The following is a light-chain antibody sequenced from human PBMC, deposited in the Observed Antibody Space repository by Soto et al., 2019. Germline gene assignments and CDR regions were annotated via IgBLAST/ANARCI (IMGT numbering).Light chain of an antibody. Sequence: QSVLTQPPSVSGAPGQRVTISCTGSSSNIGAGYDVHWYRQVPGAAPQLLIYTTDQRPSGVPARFSGSKSATSASLAISGLQSEDEADYFCSSWDDSLNGPVFGGGTKLTVL. CDR3: SSWDDSLNGPV. CDR2: TTD. CDR1: SSNIGAGYD. J-gene: IGLJ2*01. V-gene: IGLV1-40*01.